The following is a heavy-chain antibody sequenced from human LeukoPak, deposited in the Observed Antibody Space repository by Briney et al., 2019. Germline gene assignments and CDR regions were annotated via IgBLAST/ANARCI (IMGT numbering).Heavy chain of an antibody. J-gene: IGHJ5*02. CDR1: GGSISSGGYS. CDR2: IYHSGST. CDR3: ASIITIFGAFDP. V-gene: IGHV4-30-2*01. Sequence: SETLSLTCAVSGGSISSGGYSWSWIRQPPGKGLEWIVYIYHSGSTYYNPSLKSRVTISVDRSKNQFSLKLSSVTAADTAVYYCASIITIFGAFDPWGQGTLVTVSS. D-gene: IGHD3-3*01.